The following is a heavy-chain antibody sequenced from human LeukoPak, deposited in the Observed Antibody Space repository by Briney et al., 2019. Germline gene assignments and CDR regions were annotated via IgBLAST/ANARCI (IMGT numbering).Heavy chain of an antibody. CDR2: ISAYNGNT. J-gene: IGHJ4*02. CDR3: ARDHLTMIVVVITEAHFDY. CDR1: GYTLTSYG. D-gene: IGHD3-22*01. Sequence: ASVKVSCKASGYTLTSYGISWVRQAPGQGLEWMGWISAYNGNTNYAQKLQGRVTMTTDTSTSTAYMELRSLRSDDTAVYYCARDHLTMIVVVITEAHFDYWGQGTLVTVSS. V-gene: IGHV1-18*01.